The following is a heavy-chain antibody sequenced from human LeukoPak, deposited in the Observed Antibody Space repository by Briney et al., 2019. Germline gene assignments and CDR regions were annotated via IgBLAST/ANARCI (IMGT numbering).Heavy chain of an antibody. CDR1: GYTFTSNY. J-gene: IGHJ5*02. CDR2: ISPSGGST. V-gene: IGHV1-46*01. Sequence: GASVKVSCKAFGYTFTSNYMHWVRQAPGQGPEWMGVISPSGGSTTYAQKFQDRLTLTRDMSTSTDYLELSSLRSEDTAVYYCARDNSVRDEAWWFNPWGRGTLVTVSS. D-gene: IGHD5-24*01. CDR3: ARDNSVRDEAWWFNP.